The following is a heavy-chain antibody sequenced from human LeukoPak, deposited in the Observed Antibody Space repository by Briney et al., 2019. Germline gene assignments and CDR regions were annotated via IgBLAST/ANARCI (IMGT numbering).Heavy chain of an antibody. CDR2: INHSGST. CDR1: GGSISSYY. V-gene: IGHV4-34*01. Sequence: SETLSLTCTVSGGSISSYYWSWIRQPPGKGLEWIGEINHSGSTNYNPSLKSRVTISVDTSKNQFSLKLSSVTAADTAVYYCARADPDSSGANDAFDIWGQGTMVTVSS. D-gene: IGHD3-22*01. CDR3: ARADPDSSGANDAFDI. J-gene: IGHJ3*02.